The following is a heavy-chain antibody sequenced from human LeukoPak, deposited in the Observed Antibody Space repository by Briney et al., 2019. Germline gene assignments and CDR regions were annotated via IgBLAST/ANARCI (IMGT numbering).Heavy chain of an antibody. CDR2: IIPIFGTA. D-gene: IGHD5-18*01. CDR1: GGTFSSYA. CDR3: ARVREGYSYGYRDYYYYYMDV. V-gene: IGHV1-69*05. Sequence: SSVKVSCKASGGTFSSYAISWVRQAAGQGLEWMGGIIPIFGTANYAQKFQGRVTITTDESTSTAYMELRSLRSEDTAVYYCARVREGYSYGYRDYYYYYMDVWGKGTTVTVSS. J-gene: IGHJ6*03.